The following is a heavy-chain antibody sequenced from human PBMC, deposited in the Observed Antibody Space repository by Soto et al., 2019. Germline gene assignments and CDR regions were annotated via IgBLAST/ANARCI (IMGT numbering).Heavy chain of an antibody. V-gene: IGHV4-59*08. CDR1: GGSISSYY. J-gene: IGHJ3*02. CDR2: IYYSGST. Sequence: SETLSLTCTVSGGSISSYYWSWIRQPPGKGLEWIGYIYYSGSTNYNPSLNSRVTISVDTSNNQFSLKLNSVAAADTAIYYCARKVTGLMGYAYDIWGQGTMVTVSS. D-gene: IGHD2-8*02. CDR3: ARKVTGLMGYAYDI.